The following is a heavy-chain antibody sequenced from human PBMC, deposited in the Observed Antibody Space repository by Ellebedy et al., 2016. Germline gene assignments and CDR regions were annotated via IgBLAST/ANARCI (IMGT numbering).Heavy chain of an antibody. CDR3: AREARGRFGELSYYYYYYMDV. CDR2: IYTGGST. Sequence: GGSLRLSCAASGFTVSRNFMSWVRQAPGKGLEWVSVIYTGGSTYYADSVKGRFTISRHNSKNTLYLQMNSLRAEDTAVYYCAREARGRFGELSYYYYYYMDVWGKGTTVTVSS. V-gene: IGHV3-53*01. CDR1: GFTVSRNF. J-gene: IGHJ6*03. D-gene: IGHD3-10*01.